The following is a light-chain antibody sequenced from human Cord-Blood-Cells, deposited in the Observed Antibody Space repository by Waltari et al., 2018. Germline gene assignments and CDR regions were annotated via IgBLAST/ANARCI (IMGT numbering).Light chain of an antibody. CDR2: GAS. CDR3: QQYGSSPRT. V-gene: IGKV3-20*01. CDR1: QSVSSSY. J-gene: IGKJ1*01. Sequence: EIVLTQSPDTLSLSPGERATLSCRASQSVSSSYLAWYQQKPGQAPRLLFYGASSRATGIPDRFSGSGSGTDFTLTISRLEPEDFAVYYCQQYGSSPRTFGQGTKVEIK.